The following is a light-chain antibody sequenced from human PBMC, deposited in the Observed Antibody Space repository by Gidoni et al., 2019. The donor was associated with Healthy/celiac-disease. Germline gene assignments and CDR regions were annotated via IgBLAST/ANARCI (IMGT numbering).Light chain of an antibody. J-gene: IGKJ2*01. V-gene: IGKV1-39*01. CDR3: QQSYSTPNT. Sequence: DIQMPQSPSSLSAAVGDRFTITCRASQSISSYLNWYQQKPGKAPKLLIYAASSLQSGVPSSFSGSGSGTDFTLTISSLQPEDFATYYCQQSYSTPNTFGQGTKLEIK. CDR1: QSISSY. CDR2: AAS.